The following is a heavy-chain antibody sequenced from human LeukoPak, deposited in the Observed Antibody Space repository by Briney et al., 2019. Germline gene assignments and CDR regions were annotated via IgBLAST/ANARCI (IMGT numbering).Heavy chain of an antibody. J-gene: IGHJ4*02. CDR2: IRSKTYGGTI. V-gene: IGHV3-49*03. D-gene: IGHD1-26*01. CDR3: TRDRTWGGEWEPIRY. CDR1: GLMFGDFG. Sequence: PGRSLRLSCTGSGLMFGDFGLSWFRQAPGKGLEWVGFIRSKTYGGTIEYAASVKGRFTISRDDSKSIAYLQMNSLKTEDTAVYYCTRDRTWGGEWEPIRYWGQGTLVTVSS.